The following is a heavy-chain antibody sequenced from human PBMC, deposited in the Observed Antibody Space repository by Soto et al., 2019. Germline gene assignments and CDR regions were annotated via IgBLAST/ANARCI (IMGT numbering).Heavy chain of an antibody. Sequence: KTSEPLSLTCSVSGYSITAGGYYWSWIRQHTGKGLEWIGSFYSSGSIIYNPSLKSRVSISGDTSRNQFSMTLTSVTAADTALYYCARMYSSGSGWFHPWGQGTLVTVSS. CDR2: FYSSGSI. V-gene: IGHV4-31*03. J-gene: IGHJ5*02. D-gene: IGHD3-22*01. CDR1: GYSITAGGYY. CDR3: ARMYSSGSGWFHP.